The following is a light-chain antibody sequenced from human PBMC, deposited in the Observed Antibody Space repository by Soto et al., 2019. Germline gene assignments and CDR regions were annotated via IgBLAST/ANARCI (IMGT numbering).Light chain of an antibody. CDR2: EVS. CDR3: SSYTSSSIDYV. J-gene: IGLJ1*01. V-gene: IGLV2-14*01. CDR1: SSDVGGYNY. Sequence: QSALTQPASVSGSPGQSIPISCTGTSSDVGGYNYVSWYQQHPDKAPKLMIYEVSNRPSGVSNRFSGSKSGNTASLTISGLQAEDEADYYCSSYTSSSIDYVFGTGTKVTVL.